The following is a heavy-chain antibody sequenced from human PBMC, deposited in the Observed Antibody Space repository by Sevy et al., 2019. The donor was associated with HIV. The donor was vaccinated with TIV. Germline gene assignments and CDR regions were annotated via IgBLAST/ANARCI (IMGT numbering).Heavy chain of an antibody. J-gene: IGHJ2*01. CDR1: GFTFSDHY. CDR3: TREGSLWYFDL. V-gene: IGHV3-72*01. D-gene: IGHD3-10*01. Sequence: GGSLRLSCAASGFTFSDHYMDWVRQAPGKGLEWVGRVRKKVNSYTTEYAASLKDRFTISRDDSQNSLYLQMNSLKTEDTAVYYCTREGSLWYFDLWGRGTLVTVSS. CDR2: VRKKVNSYTT.